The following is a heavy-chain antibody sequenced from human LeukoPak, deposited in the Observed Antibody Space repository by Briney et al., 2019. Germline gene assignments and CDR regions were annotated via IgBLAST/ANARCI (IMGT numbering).Heavy chain of an antibody. CDR3: ARSDYFDY. CDR1: GFTFSNYW. J-gene: IGHJ4*02. V-gene: IGHV3-74*01. CDR2: IKDDGSIT. Sequence: TGGSLRLSCAASGFTFSNYWMHWGRQAPGKGLVWVSRIKDDGSITSYADSVKGRFTISRDNAKNTLYLQMNSLRAEDTAVYYCARSDYFDYWGQGTLVTVSS.